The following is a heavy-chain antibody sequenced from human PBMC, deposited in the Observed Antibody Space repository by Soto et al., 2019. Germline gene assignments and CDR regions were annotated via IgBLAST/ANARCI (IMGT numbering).Heavy chain of an antibody. D-gene: IGHD3-16*01. V-gene: IGHV1-8*01. Sequence: QAQLVQSGAEVKKPGASVKVSCKDSGYTFTSYDINWVRQATGQGLEWMGWMNPNSATTGYAEQFRGRVTMTRNTSISAAYLELSSLRPEDTAVYYGAREGVRGMDVWGQGTRVTVSS. J-gene: IGHJ6*02. CDR1: GYTFTSYD. CDR3: AREGVRGMDV. CDR2: MNPNSATT.